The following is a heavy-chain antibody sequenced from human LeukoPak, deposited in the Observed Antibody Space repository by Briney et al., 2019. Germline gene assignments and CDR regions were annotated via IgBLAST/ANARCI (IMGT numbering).Heavy chain of an antibody. CDR2: IYWDDDK. CDR3: AHRLTAALMDV. V-gene: IGHV2-5*02. CDR1: GFSLTSSGVA. J-gene: IGHJ6*03. Sequence: ESGPPLVKPTQTLTLTCSFSGFSLTSSGVAVGWIRQPPGKALEWLALIYWDDDKRYSPSLLSRLTISKDASKNQVFLTMTNMDPADTGTYYCAHRLTAALMDVWGKGTTVTASS. D-gene: IGHD6-13*01.